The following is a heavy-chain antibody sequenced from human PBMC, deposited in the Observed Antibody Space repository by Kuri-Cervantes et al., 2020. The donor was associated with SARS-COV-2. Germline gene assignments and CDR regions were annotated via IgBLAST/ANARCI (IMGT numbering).Heavy chain of an antibody. V-gene: IGHV1-8*02. D-gene: IGHD3-3*01. CDR1: VYTFTSYG. CDR3: ARSSFAVTSHFDY. Sequence: ASVKDSCKASVYTFTSYGISWVRQATGQGPEWMGWMNPDSANTGYAQKFQGRVTFTRDTSITTAYMELSSLRSDDTAVYYCARSSFAVTSHFDYWGQGSLVTGSS. CDR2: MNPDSANT. J-gene: IGHJ4*02.